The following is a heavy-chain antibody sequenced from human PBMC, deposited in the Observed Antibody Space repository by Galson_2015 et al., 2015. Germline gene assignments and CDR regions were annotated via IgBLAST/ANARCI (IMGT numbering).Heavy chain of an antibody. D-gene: IGHD1-26*01. Sequence: SLRLSCAASGFTFSIYAMSWVRQAPGKGLEWVSSLSGLGETTYYAGSVQGRFTISRDNSKNMLFLQMNSLRVEDAAVYYCAKGPLSGSYSYFDLWGRGTLVTVSS. CDR3: AKGPLSGSYSYFDL. CDR2: LSGLGETT. J-gene: IGHJ2*01. CDR1: GFTFSIYA. V-gene: IGHV3-23*01.